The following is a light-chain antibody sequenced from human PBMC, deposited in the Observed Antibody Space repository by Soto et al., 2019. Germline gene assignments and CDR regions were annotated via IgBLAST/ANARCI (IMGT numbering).Light chain of an antibody. Sequence: DIQMTQSPASLSSSLGDRVTITCRASQSISSSLNGYQQKPGKAPKLLIYAASSLQSGVPSRFSGSGSGTDFTLTISSLQPEDFAIYYCHQSYSTPQTFGQGTKVEIK. CDR2: AAS. V-gene: IGKV1-39*01. J-gene: IGKJ1*01. CDR3: HQSYSTPQT. CDR1: QSISSS.